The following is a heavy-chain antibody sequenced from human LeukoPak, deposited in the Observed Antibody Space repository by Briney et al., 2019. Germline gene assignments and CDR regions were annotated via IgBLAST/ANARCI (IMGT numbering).Heavy chain of an antibody. V-gene: IGHV4-39*01. CDR2: IYYSGST. Sequence: PSETLSLTCTVSGGSISSSSYYWGWIRQPPGKGLEWIGSIYYSGSTYYNPSLKSRVTISVDTSKSQFSLKLSSVTAADTAVYYCARGSIVLWFGELLAPETPFDYWGQGTLVTVSS. D-gene: IGHD3-10*01. CDR3: ARGSIVLWFGELLAPETPFDY. J-gene: IGHJ4*02. CDR1: GGSISSSSYY.